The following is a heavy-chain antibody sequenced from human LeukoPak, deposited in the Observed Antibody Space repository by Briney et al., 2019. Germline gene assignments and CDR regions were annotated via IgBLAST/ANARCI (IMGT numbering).Heavy chain of an antibody. J-gene: IGHJ3*02. CDR3: ARRVAAMGAFDI. CDR1: GYSFTSYW. V-gene: IGHV5-51*01. CDR2: IYPGDSDT. D-gene: IGHD2-15*01. Sequence: GESLKISCKGSGYSFTSYWIGWVRQMPGKGREGMGMIYPGDSDTRYSPSVQGQVTISADKSISTAYLQWSSLQASDTAMYYCARRVAAMGAFDIWGQGTMVTVSS.